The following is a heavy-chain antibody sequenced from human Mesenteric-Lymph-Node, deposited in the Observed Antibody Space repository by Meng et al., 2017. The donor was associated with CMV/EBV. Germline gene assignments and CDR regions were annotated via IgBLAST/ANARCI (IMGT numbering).Heavy chain of an antibody. J-gene: IGHJ6*02. D-gene: IGHD2-2*01. CDR1: GGSFSGYY. CDR2: INHSGST. Sequence: SETLSLTCAVYGGSFSGYYWSWIRQPPGKGLEWIGEINHSGSTNYNPSLKSRVTISVDTSKNQFSLKLSSVTAADTAVYYCARGRTRPYYYGMDVWGQGTTVTVS. CDR3: ARGRTRPYYYGMDV. V-gene: IGHV4-34*01.